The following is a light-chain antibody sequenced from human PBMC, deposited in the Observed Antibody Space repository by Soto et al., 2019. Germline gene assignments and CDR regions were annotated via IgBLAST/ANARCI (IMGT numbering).Light chain of an antibody. Sequence: EIEMTHPPATLSVSPRGRATLSCRASQSVNRNLAWYQQKPGQAPRLLMYGASTRATGIPARFSGSGSGTEFTLTISSLQPEDFAVYYWQEYDHWLTWTFGKGTKVDIK. CDR2: GAS. CDR1: QSVNRN. J-gene: IGKJ1*01. CDR3: QEYDHWLTWT. V-gene: IGKV3D-15*01.